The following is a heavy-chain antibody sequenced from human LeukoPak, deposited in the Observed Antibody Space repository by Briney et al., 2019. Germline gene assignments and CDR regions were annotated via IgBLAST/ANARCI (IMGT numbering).Heavy chain of an antibody. CDR2: IIPIFGTA. J-gene: IGHJ5*02. V-gene: IGHV1-69*13. CDR1: GGTFSSYA. CDR3: ARDGTYYDFWSGYSRAGNWFDP. D-gene: IGHD3-3*01. Sequence: ASVKVSCKASGGTFSSYAISWVRQAPGQGREWMGGIIPIFGTANYAQKFQGRVTSTADESTSTAYMELSSLRSEDTAVYYCARDGTYYDFWSGYSRAGNWFDPWGQGTLVTVSS.